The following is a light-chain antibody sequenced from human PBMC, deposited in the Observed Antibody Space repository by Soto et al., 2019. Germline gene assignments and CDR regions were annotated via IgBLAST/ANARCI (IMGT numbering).Light chain of an antibody. J-gene: IGLJ3*02. V-gene: IGLV4-69*01. Sequence: QPVLTQPPSASASLGASVRLTCTLTSGHSNYAIAWHRQQPETGPRFLMKVNSDGTHSKGDGVPDRFSGSMSGAERYLTISSLRSDDEADYYCQTWDTGIWVFGGGTKLTVL. CDR1: SGHSNYA. CDR2: VNSDGTH. CDR3: QTWDTGIWV.